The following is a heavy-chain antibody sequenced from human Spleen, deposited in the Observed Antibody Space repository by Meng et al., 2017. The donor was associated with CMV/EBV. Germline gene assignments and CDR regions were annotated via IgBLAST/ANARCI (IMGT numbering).Heavy chain of an antibody. J-gene: IGHJ4*02. CDR1: GDSISSSNSY. V-gene: IGHV4-39*01. CDR3: ARSPSVTPFDY. D-gene: IGHD4-17*01. CDR2: DYYSGRT. Sequence: CTLSGDSISSSNSYWGWIRQPPGKGLEWIATDYYSGRTYYNPSLKSRLTISIDTSKNQYSLKLSSVTAADTAVYYCARSPSVTPFDYWGQGTLVTVSS.